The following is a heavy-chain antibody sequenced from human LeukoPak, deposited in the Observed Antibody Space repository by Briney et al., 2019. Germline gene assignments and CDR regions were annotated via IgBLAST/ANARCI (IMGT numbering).Heavy chain of an antibody. Sequence: ASVKVSCKASGYTFTSYYMHWVRQAPGQGLEWMGWINPNSGGTNYAQKFQGRVTMTRDTSISTAYMELSRLRSDDTAVYYCARANHRGVRTGGYFDYWGQGTLVTVSS. J-gene: IGHJ4*02. CDR2: INPNSGGT. V-gene: IGHV1-2*02. CDR1: GYTFTSYY. CDR3: ARANHRGVRTGGYFDY. D-gene: IGHD3-10*01.